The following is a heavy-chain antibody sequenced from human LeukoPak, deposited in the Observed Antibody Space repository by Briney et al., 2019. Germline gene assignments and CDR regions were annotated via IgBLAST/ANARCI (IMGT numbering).Heavy chain of an antibody. Sequence: GGSLRLSCAASGFSFSNYGMHWVRQAPGKGLEWVAFTQFDGNKKYYADSVKGRFTISRDNSKNTLYLQMNSLRVDDTAVYYCARVTAVAGTSVGVDAWGQGILVTVS. CDR1: GFSFSNYG. D-gene: IGHD6-19*01. J-gene: IGHJ4*02. CDR3: ARVTAVAGTSVGVDA. V-gene: IGHV3-30*02. CDR2: TQFDGNKK.